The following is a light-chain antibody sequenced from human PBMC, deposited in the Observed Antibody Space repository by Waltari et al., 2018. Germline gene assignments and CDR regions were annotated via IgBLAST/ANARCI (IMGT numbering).Light chain of an antibody. CDR3: CSYAGSRIHVL. CDR1: ISDVGGYNY. J-gene: IGLJ2*01. CDR2: DVS. Sequence: QSALTQPASVSGSPGQSITISCTGTISDVGGYNYVSWYQQSPGKAPKLMIYDVSKRPSGVSNRFSGSKSGNTASLTISGLQAEDEADYYCCSYAGSRIHVLFGGGTKLTVL. V-gene: IGLV2-23*02.